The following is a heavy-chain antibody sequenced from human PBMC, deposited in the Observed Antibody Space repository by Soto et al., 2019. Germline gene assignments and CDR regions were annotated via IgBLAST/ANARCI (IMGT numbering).Heavy chain of an antibody. J-gene: IGHJ4*02. CDR3: ARVSVTTGPFDY. CDR1: GFTFSSYG. Sequence: GGSLRLSCAASGFTFSSYGMHWVRQAPGKGLEWVAVIWYDGSNKYYADSVKGRFTISRDNSKNTLYLQMNGLRAEDTAVYYCARVSVTTGPFDYWGQGTLVTVSS. CDR2: IWYDGSNK. D-gene: IGHD4-17*01. V-gene: IGHV3-33*01.